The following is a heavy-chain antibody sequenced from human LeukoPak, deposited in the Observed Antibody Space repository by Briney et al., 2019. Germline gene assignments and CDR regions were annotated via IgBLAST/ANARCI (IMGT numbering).Heavy chain of an antibody. CDR1: GGSISSYY. CDR2: IYYSGST. V-gene: IGHV4-59*08. J-gene: IGHJ4*02. CDR3: ARHQRAVALDY. Sequence: SETLSLTCTVSGGSISSYYWSWIRQPPGEGLEWIGYIYYSGSTNYNPSLKSRVTISVDTSKNQFSLKLSSVTAADTAVYYCARHQRAVALDYWGQGTLVTVSS. D-gene: IGHD6-19*01.